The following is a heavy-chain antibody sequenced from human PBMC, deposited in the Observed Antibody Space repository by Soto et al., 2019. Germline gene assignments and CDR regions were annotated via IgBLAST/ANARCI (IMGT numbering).Heavy chain of an antibody. V-gene: IGHV3-23*01. Sequence: GGSLRLSCAASGFAFRNYAMSWVRQAPGKGPEWVSAINGGGTNTYHADSVKGRLTISRDNTKDTLYLQMDSLRAEDTAVYYCAKGSAEYSPYFFDYWGQGALVTVSS. CDR1: GFAFRNYA. J-gene: IGHJ4*02. D-gene: IGHD2-15*01. CDR2: INGGGTNT. CDR3: AKGSAEYSPYFFDY.